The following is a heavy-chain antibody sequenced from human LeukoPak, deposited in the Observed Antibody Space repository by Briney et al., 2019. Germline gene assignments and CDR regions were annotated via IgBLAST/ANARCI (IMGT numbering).Heavy chain of an antibody. V-gene: IGHV4-59*08. CDR2: IYYSGST. CDR1: GGSISSYY. D-gene: IGHD3-10*01. CDR3: ARHGVGGSGFFFDY. J-gene: IGHJ4*02. Sequence: SETLSLTCTVSGGSISSYYWSWIRQPPGKGLEWIEYIYYSGSTNYNPSLKSRVTISVDTSKNQFSLKLSSVTAADTAVYYCARHGVGGSGFFFDYWGQGTLVTVSS.